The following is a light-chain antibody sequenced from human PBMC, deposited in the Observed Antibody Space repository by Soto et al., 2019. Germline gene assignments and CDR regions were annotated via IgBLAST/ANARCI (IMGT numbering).Light chain of an antibody. CDR2: EVS. Sequence: QSVLTQPASVSGSPVQSITISCTGTSSDVGTYNYVSWYQQHPGKAPKLMIYEVSNRPSGISNRFSGSKSGNTASLTISGLQAEDEADYYCSSYPSSSTLDYVFGTGTKV. V-gene: IGLV2-14*01. CDR1: SSDVGTYNY. J-gene: IGLJ1*01. CDR3: SSYPSSSTLDYV.